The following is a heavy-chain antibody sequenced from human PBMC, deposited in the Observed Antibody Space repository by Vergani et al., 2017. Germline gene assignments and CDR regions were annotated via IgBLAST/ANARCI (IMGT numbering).Heavy chain of an antibody. D-gene: IGHD6-13*01. J-gene: IGHJ4*02. Sequence: EVQLVQSGAEVKTPGESLKISCKCSGYSFTSYWIGWVRQMPGKGLEWMGIIYTGDADTRDSPSFQGKVTISADKSISTAYLQWSSLKATDTAMYYCARHYSSSQPLFDYWGQGTLVTVSS. CDR3: ARHYSSSQPLFDY. CDR2: IYTGDADT. V-gene: IGHV5-51*01. CDR1: GYSFTSYW.